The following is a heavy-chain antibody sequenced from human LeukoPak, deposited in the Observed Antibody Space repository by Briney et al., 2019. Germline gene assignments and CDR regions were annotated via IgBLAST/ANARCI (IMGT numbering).Heavy chain of an antibody. V-gene: IGHV1-3*03. D-gene: IGHD3-22*01. CDR2: INAGNGNT. Sequence: ASVKVSCKASGYTFTSYAMHWVRQAPGQRLEWMGWINAGNGNTKYSQEFQGRVTITRDTSASTAYMELSSLRSEDMAVYYCARGGINYYDSSGYDYWGRGTLVTVSS. CDR3: ARGGINYYDSSGYDY. J-gene: IGHJ4*02. CDR1: GYTFTSYA.